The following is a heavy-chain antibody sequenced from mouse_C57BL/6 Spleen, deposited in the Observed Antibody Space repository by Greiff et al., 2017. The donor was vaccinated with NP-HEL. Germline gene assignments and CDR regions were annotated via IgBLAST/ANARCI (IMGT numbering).Heavy chain of an antibody. J-gene: IGHJ4*01. V-gene: IGHV1-85*01. D-gene: IGHD2-2*01. CDR3: AREGGKWLRREDYYAMDY. Sequence: QVQLQQSGPELVKPGASVKLSCKASGYTFTSYDINWVKQRPGQGLEWIGWIYPRDGSTKYNEKFKGKATLTVDTSSSTAYMELHSLTSEDSAVYFCAREGGKWLRREDYYAMDYWGQGTSVTVSS. CDR2: IYPRDGST. CDR1: GYTFTSYD.